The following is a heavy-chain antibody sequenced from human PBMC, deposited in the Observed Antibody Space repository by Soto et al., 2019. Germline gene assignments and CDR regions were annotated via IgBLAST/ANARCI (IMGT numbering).Heavy chain of an antibody. V-gene: IGHV1-69*12. D-gene: IGHD6-19*01. CDR1: GGTFSSYA. CDR3: AFGRAVAGTGHPLPHHHFDY. J-gene: IGHJ4*02. CDR2: IIPTFGTA. Sequence: QVQLVQSGAEVKKPGSSVKVSCKASGGTFSSYAISWVRQAAGQGLEWMGGIIPTFGTANYAQKFQGRVTITADEYTSTAYMVLSSLRSEDTAVYYCAFGRAVAGTGHPLPHHHFDYWGQGTLVTVSS.